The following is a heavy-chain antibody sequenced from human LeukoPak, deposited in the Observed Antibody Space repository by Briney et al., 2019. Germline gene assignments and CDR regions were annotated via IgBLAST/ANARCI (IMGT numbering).Heavy chain of an antibody. CDR3: AKDAHYSSSLNYYYYGMDV. J-gene: IGHJ6*02. V-gene: IGHV3-30*04. CDR2: ISYDGSNK. CDR1: GFTFSSYA. D-gene: IGHD6-13*01. Sequence: GGSLRLSCAASGFTFSSYAMHWVRQAPGKGLEWVAVISYDGSNKYYADSVKGRFTISRDNSKNTLYLQMNSLRAEDTAVYYCAKDAHYSSSLNYYYYGMDVWGQGTTVTVSS.